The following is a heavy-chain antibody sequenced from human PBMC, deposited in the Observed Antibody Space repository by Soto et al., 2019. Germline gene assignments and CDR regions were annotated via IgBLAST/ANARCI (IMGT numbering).Heavy chain of an antibody. CDR2: IYPGDSDT. J-gene: IGHJ4*02. V-gene: IGHV5-51*01. CDR1: GYSFTSYW. D-gene: IGHD3-22*01. CDR3: ARFPLMAYYDSSGYYSD. Sequence: GESLKISCKGSGYSFTSYWIGWVRQMPGKGLEWMGIIYPGDSDTRYSPSFQGQVTISADKSISTAYLQWSSLKASDTAMYYCARFPLMAYYDSSGYYSDWGQGTLVTVSS.